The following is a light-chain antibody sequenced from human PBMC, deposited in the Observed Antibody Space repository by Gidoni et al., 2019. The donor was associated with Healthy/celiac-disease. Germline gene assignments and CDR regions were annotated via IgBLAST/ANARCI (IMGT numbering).Light chain of an antibody. CDR3: QQYDKLPFT. CDR1: QDISNY. J-gene: IGKJ4*01. Sequence: DIQMTQSPSSLSASVGDRVTITCQASQDISNYLNWYQQKPGKPPKLLIYEASNLERGVPSRFSGSGSGTDFTFTISSLQPEDIATYYCQQYDKLPFTFGGGTKVEIK. V-gene: IGKV1-33*01. CDR2: EAS.